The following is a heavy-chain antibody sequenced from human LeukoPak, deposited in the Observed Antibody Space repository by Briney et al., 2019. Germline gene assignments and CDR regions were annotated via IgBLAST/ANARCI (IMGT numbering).Heavy chain of an antibody. Sequence: GGSLRLSCAASGFTFRTYGMHGVPQAPGKGLEGVAVIWYDGSNKYYADSVKGRFTISRDNSKTTLYLQMNSLRAEDTAVYYCARDLDGAAAGLFDYWGQGTRVTVSS. D-gene: IGHD6-13*01. CDR1: GFTFRTYG. CDR2: IWYDGSNK. CDR3: ARDLDGAAAGLFDY. V-gene: IGHV3-33*01. J-gene: IGHJ4*02.